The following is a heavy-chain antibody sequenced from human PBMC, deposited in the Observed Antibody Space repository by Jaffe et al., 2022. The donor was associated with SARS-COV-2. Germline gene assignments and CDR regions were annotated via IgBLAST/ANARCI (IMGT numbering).Heavy chain of an antibody. CDR2: INPSSGRT. J-gene: IGHJ4*02. CDR1: GYTFTSYY. V-gene: IGHV1-46*01. CDR3: GRSSNLDY. Sequence: QVHLVQSGAEVKKPGASVRLSCKASGYTFTSYYMHWVRQAPGQGLEWMGTINPSSGRTSNAQKFQGRVTMTRDTSTRTVYMELSSLTSEDTAVYYCGRSSNLDYWGQGTLVTVSS.